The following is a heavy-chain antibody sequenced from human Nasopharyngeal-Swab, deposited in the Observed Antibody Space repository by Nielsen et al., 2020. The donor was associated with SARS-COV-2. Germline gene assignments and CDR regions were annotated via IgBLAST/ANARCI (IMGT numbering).Heavy chain of an antibody. D-gene: IGHD5-24*01. V-gene: IGHV1-46*01. Sequence: ASVKVSCKATGYTFTDYYIHWVRQAPGQGLEGMGIVNPIGSRTFYAQKFQGRVTLTSDTSTSTVYLELKSLRSEDTAVYYCARDLGDGHNSNDYWGQGTLVTVSS. J-gene: IGHJ4*02. CDR1: GYTFTDYY. CDR2: VNPIGSRT. CDR3: ARDLGDGHNSNDY.